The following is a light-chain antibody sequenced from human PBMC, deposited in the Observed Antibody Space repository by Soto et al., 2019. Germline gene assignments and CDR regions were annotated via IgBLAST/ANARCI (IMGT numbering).Light chain of an antibody. J-gene: IGKJ2*01. CDR1: HSVGTS. CDR2: DAS. Sequence: EIVLTQSPATLSLSPGERATLSCRASHSVGTSLAWYQQKPGQPPRLLIYDASNRATGIPARFSGSGSGTDFTLTIGSLEPDDFSVYYCQRRSNWQYTFGQGTRL. V-gene: IGKV3-11*01. CDR3: QRRSNWQYT.